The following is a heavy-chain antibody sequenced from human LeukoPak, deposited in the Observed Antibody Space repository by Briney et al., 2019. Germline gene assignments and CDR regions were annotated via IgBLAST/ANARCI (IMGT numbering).Heavy chain of an antibody. CDR2: INPNSGGT. V-gene: IGHV1-2*02. Sequence: ASVKVSCKASGYTFTGYYMHWVRQAPGQGLEWMGWINPNSGGTNYAQKFQGRVTMTRDTSISTAYMELSRLRSDDTAVYYCAREGGDGYNYLDYWGQGTLVTVSS. D-gene: IGHD5-24*01. CDR3: AREGGDGYNYLDY. CDR1: GYTFTGYY. J-gene: IGHJ4*02.